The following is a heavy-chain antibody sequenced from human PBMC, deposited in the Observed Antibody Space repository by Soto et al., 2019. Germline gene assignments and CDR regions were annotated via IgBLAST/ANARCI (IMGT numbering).Heavy chain of an antibody. J-gene: IGHJ4*02. CDR1: GGTFSSYT. D-gene: IGHD3-22*01. CDR2: IIPILGIT. V-gene: IGHV1-69*02. Sequence: ASVKVSCKASGGTFSSYTISWVRQAPGQGLEWMGRIIPILGITNYAQKFQDRITITRDTSTSTVYMELSSLRSEDTAVYYCARGLIYDSSGYYFDYWGQGTLVTVSS. CDR3: ARGLIYDSSGYYFDY.